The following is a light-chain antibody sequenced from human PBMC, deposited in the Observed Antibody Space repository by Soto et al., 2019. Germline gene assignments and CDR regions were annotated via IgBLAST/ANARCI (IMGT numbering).Light chain of an antibody. Sequence: DIQMTQSPSTLSASVGDRITITCRASQSIIRWLAWYQQKPGKAPKLLMYRASTLESGVPSRFSGSGSGTEFTLTISSLQPDDFATYYCQQYDSYPWTFGQGTKVDIK. V-gene: IGKV1-5*03. J-gene: IGKJ1*01. CDR2: RAS. CDR3: QQYDSYPWT. CDR1: QSIIRW.